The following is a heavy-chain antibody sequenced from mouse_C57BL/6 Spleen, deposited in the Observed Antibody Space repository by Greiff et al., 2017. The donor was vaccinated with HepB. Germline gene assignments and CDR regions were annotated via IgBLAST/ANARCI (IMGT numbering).Heavy chain of an antibody. CDR3: ARWVLRYAMDY. CDR1: GYTFTSYW. J-gene: IGHJ4*01. CDR2: IYPGSGST. Sequence: QVQLQQSGAELVKPGASVKMSCKASGYTFTSYWITWVKQRPGQGLEWIGDIYPGSGSTNYNEKFKSKATLTVDTSSSTAYMQLSSLTSEDSAVYYCARWVLRYAMDYWGQGTSVTVSS. D-gene: IGHD1-1*01. V-gene: IGHV1-55*01.